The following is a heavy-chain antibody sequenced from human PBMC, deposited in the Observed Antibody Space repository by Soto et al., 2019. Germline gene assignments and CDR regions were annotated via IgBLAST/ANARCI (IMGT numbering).Heavy chain of an antibody. V-gene: IGHV1-18*01. J-gene: IGHJ4*02. CDR1: GYTFTSYG. CDR2: ISAYNGNT. CDR3: ARYRPTYYDILTGYSIRVDY. D-gene: IGHD3-9*01. Sequence: QVQLVQSGAEVKKPGASVKVSCKASGYTFTSYGISWVRQAPGQGLEWMGWISAYNGNTNYAQKLQGRVTMTTDTSTSTAYRQLRILSSDDTAVYYCARYRPTYYDILTGYSIRVDYWGQGTLVSVSS.